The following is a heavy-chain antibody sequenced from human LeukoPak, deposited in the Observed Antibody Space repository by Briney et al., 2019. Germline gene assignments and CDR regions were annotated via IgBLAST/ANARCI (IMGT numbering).Heavy chain of an antibody. D-gene: IGHD3-22*01. CDR2: IYSGGST. Sequence: GGSLRLSCAASGFTVSSNYMSWVRQAPGKGLEWVSVIYSGGSTYYADSVKGRFTISRDNSENTLYLQMNSLRAEDTAVYYCARDFSSAFTFDYWGQGTLVTVSS. V-gene: IGHV3-66*01. J-gene: IGHJ4*02. CDR1: GFTVSSNY. CDR3: ARDFSSAFTFDY.